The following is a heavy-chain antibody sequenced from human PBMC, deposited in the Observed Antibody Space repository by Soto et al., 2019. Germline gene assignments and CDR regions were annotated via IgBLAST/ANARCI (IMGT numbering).Heavy chain of an antibody. Sequence: ASVKVSCKASGYTFTSYYMHWVGQAPGQGLEWMGIINPSGGSTSYAQKFQGRVTMTRDTSKSTVYMELSSLRSEDTAVYYCAIVRHPHCGGDCYHSRWGQGTLVTVSS. CDR1: GYTFTSYY. J-gene: IGHJ4*02. V-gene: IGHV1-46*01. D-gene: IGHD2-21*02. CDR2: INPSGGST. CDR3: AIVRHPHCGGDCYHSR.